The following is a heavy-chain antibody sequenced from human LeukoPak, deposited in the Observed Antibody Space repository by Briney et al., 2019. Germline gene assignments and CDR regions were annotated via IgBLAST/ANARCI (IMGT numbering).Heavy chain of an antibody. J-gene: IGHJ3*02. CDR1: GFTFSSYG. V-gene: IGHV3-33*01. Sequence: PWGALRLSCAASGFTFSSYGMHWVRQAPGKGLEWVAVIWYDGSNKYYADSVKGRFTISRDNSKNTLYLQMNSLRAEDTAVYYCASLSGYEIENDAFDIWGQGTMVTVSS. CDR3: ASLSGYEIENDAFDI. D-gene: IGHD5-12*01. CDR2: IWYDGSNK.